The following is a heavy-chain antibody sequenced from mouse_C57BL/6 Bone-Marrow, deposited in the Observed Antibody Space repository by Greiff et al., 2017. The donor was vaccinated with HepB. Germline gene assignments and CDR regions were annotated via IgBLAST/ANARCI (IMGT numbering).Heavy chain of an antibody. CDR1: GYTFTDYE. V-gene: IGHV1-15*01. CDR2: IDPETGGT. J-gene: IGHJ2*01. CDR3: TREGSGYEVDY. D-gene: IGHD3-2*02. Sequence: VQLQQSGAELVRPGASVTLSCKASGYTFTDYEMHWVKQTPVHGLEWIGAIDPETGGTAYNQKFKGKAILTADKSSSTAYMERRRLTSEDSAVYYCTREGSGYEVDYWGQGTTLTVSS.